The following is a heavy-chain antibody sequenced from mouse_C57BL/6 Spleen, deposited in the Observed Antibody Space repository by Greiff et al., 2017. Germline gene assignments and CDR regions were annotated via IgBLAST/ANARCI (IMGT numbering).Heavy chain of an antibody. Sequence: QVQLQQPGAELVMPGASVKLSCKASGYTFTSYWMHWVKQRPGQGLEWIGEIDPSDSYTNYNQKFKGKSTLTVDKSSSTAYMQLSSLTSEDSAVYYCARGANWDGFAYWGQGTLVTVSA. CDR2: IDPSDSYT. J-gene: IGHJ3*01. V-gene: IGHV1-69*01. CDR1: GYTFTSYW. CDR3: ARGANWDGFAY. D-gene: IGHD4-1*01.